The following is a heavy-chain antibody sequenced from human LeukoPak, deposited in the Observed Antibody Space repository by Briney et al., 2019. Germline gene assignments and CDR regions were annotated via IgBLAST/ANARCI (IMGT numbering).Heavy chain of an antibody. Sequence: GGSLRLSCAASGFNFYSYTMTRVRQAPGKGLEWVSSISGSGGSTYYADSVKGRFTISRDNEKYTLYLRMKSLGVEDTAMYYCAKGALRGYSAPGVFDMWGHGTKVTVSA. J-gene: IGHJ3*02. CDR1: GFNFYSYT. D-gene: IGHD5-12*01. CDR2: ISGSGGST. V-gene: IGHV3-23*01. CDR3: AKGALRGYSAPGVFDM.